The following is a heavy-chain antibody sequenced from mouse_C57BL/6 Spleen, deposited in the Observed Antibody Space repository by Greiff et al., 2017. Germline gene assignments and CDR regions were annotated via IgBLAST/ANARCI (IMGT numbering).Heavy chain of an antibody. Sequence: EVQGVESGPELVKPGASVKISCKASGYSFTGYYMNWVKQSPEKSLEWIGEINPSTGGTTYNQKFKAKATLTVDKSSSTAYMQLKSLTSEDSAVYYCARGTGDYWGQGTSVTVSS. CDR2: INPSTGGT. D-gene: IGHD3-3*01. CDR3: ARGTGDY. V-gene: IGHV1-42*01. CDR1: GYSFTGYY. J-gene: IGHJ4*01.